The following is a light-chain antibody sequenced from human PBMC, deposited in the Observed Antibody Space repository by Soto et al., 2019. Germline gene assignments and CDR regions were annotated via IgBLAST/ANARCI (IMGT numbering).Light chain of an antibody. J-gene: IGLJ1*01. CDR2: DVS. CDR1: SSDVGGYNY. CDR3: SSYTSSCTGPLHV. V-gene: IGLV2-14*01. Sequence: QSVLTQPASVSGSPGQSITISCTGTSSDVGGYNYVSWYQQHPGKAPKLMIYDVSNRPSGVSNRFSGSKSGNTASLTISGLQAEDEADYYCSSYTSSCTGPLHVFGTGTKVTVL.